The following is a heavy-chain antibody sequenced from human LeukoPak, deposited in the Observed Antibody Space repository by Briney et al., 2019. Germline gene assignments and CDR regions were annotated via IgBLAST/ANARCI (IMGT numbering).Heavy chain of an antibody. CDR1: GFSFNYAW. D-gene: IGHD3-22*01. Sequence: PGGSLRLSCAASGFSFNYAWMSWVRQAPGKGLEWFGRIRSKTDGGTTDYAAPVKGRFTISRDDSKNTLYLQMNSLKTEDTAVYYCTTDYYDSSAYPLNFDYWGQGTLVTVSS. J-gene: IGHJ4*02. CDR2: IRSKTDGGTT. V-gene: IGHV3-15*01. CDR3: TTDYYDSSAYPLNFDY.